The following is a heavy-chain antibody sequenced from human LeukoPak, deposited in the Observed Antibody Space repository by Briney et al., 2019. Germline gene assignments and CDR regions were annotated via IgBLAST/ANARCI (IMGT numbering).Heavy chain of an antibody. CDR1: GFTFSGFG. Sequence: GGSLRLSCAASGFTFSGFGMHWVRQAPGKGLVWVSHINGDGSETSYADSVKGRFTISRDNAKNTLYLQMNSLRAEDTAVYYCARGGVSRTHDYWGQGTLVTVSS. CDR3: ARGGVSRTHDY. J-gene: IGHJ4*02. CDR2: INGDGSET. V-gene: IGHV3-74*01. D-gene: IGHD3-3*01.